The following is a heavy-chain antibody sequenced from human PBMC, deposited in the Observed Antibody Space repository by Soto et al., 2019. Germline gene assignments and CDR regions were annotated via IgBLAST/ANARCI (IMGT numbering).Heavy chain of an antibody. Sequence: GGSLRLSCAASGFTFSSYAMSWVRQAPGKGLEWVSAISGSGGSTYYADSVKGRFTISRDNSKNTLYLQMNSLRAEDTAVYYCAKGPPLPAGIAEYYYYYMDVWGKGTTVTVSS. J-gene: IGHJ6*03. D-gene: IGHD6-13*01. CDR2: ISGSGGST. CDR1: GFTFSSYA. CDR3: AKGPPLPAGIAEYYYYYMDV. V-gene: IGHV3-23*01.